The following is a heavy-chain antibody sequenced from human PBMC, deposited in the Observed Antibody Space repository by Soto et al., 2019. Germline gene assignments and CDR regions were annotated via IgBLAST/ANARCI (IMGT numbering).Heavy chain of an antibody. J-gene: IGHJ2*01. Sequence: QVQLQESGPGLVKPSQTLSLTCTVSGGSISSGVYYWSWIRQHPGMGLEWIGYIFYSGSTYYNPSLKSRVTISVDTSKNQFYLKLSSVTAADTAVYYCAREMTTAFDLWGRGTLVTVSS. V-gene: IGHV4-31*03. CDR1: GGSISSGVYY. CDR2: IFYSGST. D-gene: IGHD4-17*01. CDR3: AREMTTAFDL.